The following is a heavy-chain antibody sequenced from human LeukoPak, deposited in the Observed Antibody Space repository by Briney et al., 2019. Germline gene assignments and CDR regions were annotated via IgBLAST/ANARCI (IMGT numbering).Heavy chain of an antibody. CDR2: IYDSGST. CDR1: GGSISSYY. D-gene: IGHD2-15*01. CDR3: ERVHYCSGGSCPDAFDI. V-gene: IGHV4-59*01. J-gene: IGHJ3*02. Sequence: SETLSLTCTVSGGSISSYYWSWIRQPPGKGLEWIGYIYDSGSTNYNPSLKSRVTISVDTYKNQFSLKLGSVTAADTAVYYCERVHYCSGGSCPDAFDIWGQGTMVTVSS.